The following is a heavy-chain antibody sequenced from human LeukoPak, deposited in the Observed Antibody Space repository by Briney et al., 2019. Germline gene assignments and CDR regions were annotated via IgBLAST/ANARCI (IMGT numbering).Heavy chain of an antibody. Sequence: SCKASGYTFSSYAMSWVRQAPGKGLEWVSAISGSGGSTYYADSVKGRFTISRDNSKNTLYLQMNSLRAEDTAVYYCAKMAMIGFDPWGQGTLVTVSS. V-gene: IGHV3-23*01. CDR1: GYTFSSYA. D-gene: IGHD3-22*01. CDR2: ISGSGGST. CDR3: AKMAMIGFDP. J-gene: IGHJ5*02.